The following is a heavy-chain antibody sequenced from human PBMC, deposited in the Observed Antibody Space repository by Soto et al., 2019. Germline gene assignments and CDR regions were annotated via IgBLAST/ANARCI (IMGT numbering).Heavy chain of an antibody. D-gene: IGHD3-22*01. CDR2: INANSGGT. Sequence: ASVKVSCKASGYTFTGYYMHWVRQAPGQGLEWMGWINANSGGTNYAQKFQGRVTMTRDTSISTAYMERSRLRSDDTAVYYCARDRGPRGDGYYYVRYYYGMDVWGQETTVTVSS. J-gene: IGHJ6*02. V-gene: IGHV1-2*02. CDR1: GYTFTGYY. CDR3: ARDRGPRGDGYYYVRYYYGMDV.